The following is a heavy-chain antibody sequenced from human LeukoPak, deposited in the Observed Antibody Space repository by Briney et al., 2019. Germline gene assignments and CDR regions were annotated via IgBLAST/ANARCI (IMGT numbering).Heavy chain of an antibody. CDR1: GGSISSYY. V-gene: IGHV4-4*07. D-gene: IGHD7-27*01. CDR2: IYTSGST. J-gene: IGHJ4*02. Sequence: SETLSLTCTVSGGSISSYYWSWIRQPAGKGLEWIGRIYTSGSTNYNPSLKSRVTMSVDTSKNQLSLKLSSVTAADPAVYYCAREPYWGPLDYWGQGTLVTVSS. CDR3: AREPYWGPLDY.